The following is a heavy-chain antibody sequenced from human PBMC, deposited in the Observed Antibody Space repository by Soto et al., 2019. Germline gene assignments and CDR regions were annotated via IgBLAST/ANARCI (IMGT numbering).Heavy chain of an antibody. J-gene: IGHJ3*02. Sequence: EVQLVESGGGLVHTGGSLRLSCAASGFTFSSYEMNWVRQAPGKGLEWVSYISSSGSTIYYADSVKGRFTISRDNAKNSLYLQMNSLRAEDTAVYYCASLKGDYYDSSGYWGAFDIWGQGTMVTVSS. CDR3: ASLKGDYYDSSGYWGAFDI. V-gene: IGHV3-48*03. CDR1: GFTFSSYE. CDR2: ISSSGSTI. D-gene: IGHD3-22*01.